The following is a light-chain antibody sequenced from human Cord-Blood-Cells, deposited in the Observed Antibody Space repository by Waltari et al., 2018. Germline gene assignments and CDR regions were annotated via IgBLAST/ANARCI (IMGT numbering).Light chain of an antibody. CDR3: QSYDSSLSGAV. V-gene: IGLV1-40*01. J-gene: IGLJ7*01. CDR2: GTS. CDR1: SSNIGAGYE. Sequence: QSVLTQPPSVSGAPGQRVTISCTWSSSNIGAGYEVHWYQQLPGTAPKLLIDGTSNRASGVPCRFSGSKSGPSASLAITGLQAEDEADYDCQSYDSSLSGAVFGGGTQLPVL.